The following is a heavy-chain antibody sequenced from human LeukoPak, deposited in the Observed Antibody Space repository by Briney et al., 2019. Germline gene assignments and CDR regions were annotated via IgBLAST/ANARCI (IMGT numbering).Heavy chain of an antibody. CDR3: AREYYYDSSGYPFDY. J-gene: IGHJ4*02. D-gene: IGHD3-22*01. CDR1: GYTFTGYY. Sequence: ASVKVSCKASGYTFTGYYMHWVRQAPGQGLEWMGRINPNSGGTNYAQKFQGRVTMTRDTSISTAYMELSRLRSDDTAMYYCAREYYYDSSGYPFDYWGQGTLVTVSS. CDR2: INPNSGGT. V-gene: IGHV1-2*06.